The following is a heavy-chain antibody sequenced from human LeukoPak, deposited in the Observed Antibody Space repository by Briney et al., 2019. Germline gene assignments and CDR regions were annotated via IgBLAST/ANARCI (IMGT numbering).Heavy chain of an antibody. D-gene: IGHD1-1*01. J-gene: IGHJ3*02. Sequence: PGGSLRPSCAASGFTVSSNYMSWVRQAPGKGLEGVSDMYSGGRTYYADSVQGRFTISRDNSKTTLYLQMISLRADDTAVYYCARDAPMLVDWNEVDDAFDIWGQGTMVTVSS. CDR3: ARDAPMLVDWNEVDDAFDI. CDR1: GFTVSSNY. V-gene: IGHV3-66*02. CDR2: MYSGGRT.